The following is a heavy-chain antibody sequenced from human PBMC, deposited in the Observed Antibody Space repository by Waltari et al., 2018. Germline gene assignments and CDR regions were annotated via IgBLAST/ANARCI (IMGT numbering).Heavy chain of an antibody. V-gene: IGHV3-74*01. CDR1: GFTFSRYW. CDR2: ISSDGSST. D-gene: IGHD3-22*01. J-gene: IGHJ6*02. CDR3: ARVATKTYSSPVPGRPYYYGMDV. Sequence: EEQLVESGGGLAQPGESLRLSCAASGFTFSRYWMAWVRHAPGKGLVWVSRISSDGSSTTYADSVKGRFTISRDNAKNTLYVQMNRLRAEDTAVYYCARVATKTYSSPVPGRPYYYGMDVWGQGTTVTVSS.